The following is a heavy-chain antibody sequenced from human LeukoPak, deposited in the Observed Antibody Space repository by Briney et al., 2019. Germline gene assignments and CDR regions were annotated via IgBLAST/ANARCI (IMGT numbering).Heavy chain of an antibody. CDR2: ISPNSGGT. V-gene: IGHV1-2*02. CDR3: ARDTHYYYYMDV. CDR1: GYTFTGYY. Sequence: GASVKVSCKASGYTFTGYYMHWVRQAPGQGLEWMGWISPNSGGTNYAQKFQGRVTMSRDTSISTAYMEVSRLRSDDTAVYYCARDTHYYYYMDVWGKGTTVTISS. D-gene: IGHD2-15*01. J-gene: IGHJ6*03.